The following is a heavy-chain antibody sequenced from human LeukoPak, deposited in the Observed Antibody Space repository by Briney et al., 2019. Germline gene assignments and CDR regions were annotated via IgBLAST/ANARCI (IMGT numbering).Heavy chain of an antibody. Sequence: GGSLRLSCAASGFTFSSYSMNWVRQAPGKGLEWVSSISSSSSYIYYADSVKGRFTIFRDNAKNSLYLQMNSLRAEDTAVYYCARDQAVAGTGDDAFDIWGQGTMVTVSS. V-gene: IGHV3-21*01. CDR3: ARDQAVAGTGDDAFDI. CDR2: ISSSSSYI. J-gene: IGHJ3*02. CDR1: GFTFSSYS. D-gene: IGHD6-19*01.